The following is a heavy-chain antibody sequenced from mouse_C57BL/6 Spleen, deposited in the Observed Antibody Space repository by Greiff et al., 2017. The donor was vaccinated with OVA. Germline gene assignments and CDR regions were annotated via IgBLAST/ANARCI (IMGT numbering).Heavy chain of an antibody. V-gene: IGHV5-16*01. CDR3: ARDEGYYGGFAY. D-gene: IGHD2-3*01. CDR1: GFTFSDYY. J-gene: IGHJ3*01. CDR2: INYDGSST. Sequence: EVKLVESEGGLVQPGSSMKLSCTASGFTFSDYYMAWVRQVPEKGLEWVANINYDGSSTYYLDSLKSRFIISRDNAKNILYLQMSSLKSEDTATYYCARDEGYYGGFAYWGQGTLVTVSA.